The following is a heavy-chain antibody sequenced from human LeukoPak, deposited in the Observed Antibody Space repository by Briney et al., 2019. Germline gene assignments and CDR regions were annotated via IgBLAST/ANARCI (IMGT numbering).Heavy chain of an antibody. CDR2: INPSGGST. D-gene: IGHD5-18*01. CDR1: GYTFTSYY. J-gene: IGHJ6*02. V-gene: IGHV1-46*01. CDR3: ARAKDRGYSYAPRDYGMDV. Sequence: GASVKVSCKASGYTFTSYYMHWVRQAPGQGLEWMGIINPSGGSTSYAQKFQGRVTMTRDTSTSTVYMELSSLRSEDTAAYYCARAKDRGYSYAPRDYGMDVWGQGTTVTVSS.